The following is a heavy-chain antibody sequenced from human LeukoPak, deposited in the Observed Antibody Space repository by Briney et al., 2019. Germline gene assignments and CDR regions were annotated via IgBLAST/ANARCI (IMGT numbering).Heavy chain of an antibody. V-gene: IGHV1-8*01. CDR1: GYTFTSYD. CDR2: MNPNSGNT. Sequence: ASVKVSCKASGYTFTSYDINWVRQAPGQGLEWMGWMNPNSGNTGYAQKFQGRVTMTRNTSISTAYMELSSLRSEDTAVYYCARDRATSLLYFDYWGQGTLVTVSS. D-gene: IGHD2-2*01. J-gene: IGHJ4*02. CDR3: ARDRATSLLYFDY.